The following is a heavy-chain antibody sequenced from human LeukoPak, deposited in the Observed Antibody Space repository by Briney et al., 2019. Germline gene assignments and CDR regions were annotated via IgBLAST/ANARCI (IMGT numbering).Heavy chain of an antibody. D-gene: IGHD1-26*01. V-gene: IGHV3-23*01. CDR3: ARPTIAREADAFDI. Sequence: GGSLRLSCAASGFTFSTYAMSWVRQAPGKGLEWVSAISANGASTFYADSVKGRFTISRDNAKNSLYLQMNSLRAEDTAVYYCARPTIAREADAFDIWGQGTMVTVSS. CDR1: GFTFSTYA. CDR2: ISANGAST. J-gene: IGHJ3*02.